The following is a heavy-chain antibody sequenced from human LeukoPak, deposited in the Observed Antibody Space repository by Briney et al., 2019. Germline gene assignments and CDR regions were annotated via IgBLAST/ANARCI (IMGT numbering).Heavy chain of an antibody. Sequence: GGSLRLSCAASGFTFSSYAMSWVRQAPGKGLEWVAGIIWSSGTIGYADSVKGRFTISRDNAKNSLYLQMNSLRIEDTALYFCAKGMVTGYDFYGFDVWGQGTMVSVSS. CDR2: IIWSSGTI. CDR3: AKGMVTGYDFYGFDV. D-gene: IGHD5-12*01. V-gene: IGHV3-9*01. CDR1: GFTFSSYA. J-gene: IGHJ3*01.